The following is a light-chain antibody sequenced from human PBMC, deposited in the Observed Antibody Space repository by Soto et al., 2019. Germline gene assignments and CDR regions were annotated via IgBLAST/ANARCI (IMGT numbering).Light chain of an antibody. CDR1: QSLYNNY. CDR3: QQRSNWPPMYT. CDR2: GAS. V-gene: IGKV3D-20*02. J-gene: IGKJ2*01. Sequence: EIVLTQSPGSLSLFPGETATLSCRASQSLYNNYLAWYQEKPGQAPRLLIHGASSRPTGIPDRFSGSGSGTDFTLTISSLEPEDFAVYYCQQRSNWPPMYTFGQGTKLEIK.